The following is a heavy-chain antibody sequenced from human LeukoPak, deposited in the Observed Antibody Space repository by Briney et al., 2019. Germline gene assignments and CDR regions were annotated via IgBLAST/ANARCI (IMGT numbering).Heavy chain of an antibody. Sequence: ASVKVSCKASGYTFSSYGITWVRQAPGQGLEWMGWISAYNGNTNYAQKLQGRVTMTTDTSTSTAYMELRSLRSDDTAVYYCARVLLLPNDPEGWPPNFDYWGQGTLVTVSS. CDR3: ARVLLLPNDPEGWPPNFDY. CDR2: ISAYNGNT. J-gene: IGHJ4*02. D-gene: IGHD2-8*01. V-gene: IGHV1-18*01. CDR1: GYTFSSYG.